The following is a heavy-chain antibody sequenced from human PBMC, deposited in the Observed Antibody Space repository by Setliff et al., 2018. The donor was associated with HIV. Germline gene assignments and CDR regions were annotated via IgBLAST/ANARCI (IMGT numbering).Heavy chain of an antibody. CDR1: GFAFSSQA. CDR2: VGAVGGPT. CDR3: AKVFLFGIDVFDI. V-gene: IGHV3-23*01. J-gene: IGHJ3*02. Sequence: AGGSLRLSCAASGFAFSSQAMSWVRQAPGKGLEWVSTVGAVGGPTHYAESVKGRFTISKDNSKNTLYLQMSSLRDEDTAVYYCAKVFLFGIDVFDIWGQGTMVTVSS. D-gene: IGHD3-16*01.